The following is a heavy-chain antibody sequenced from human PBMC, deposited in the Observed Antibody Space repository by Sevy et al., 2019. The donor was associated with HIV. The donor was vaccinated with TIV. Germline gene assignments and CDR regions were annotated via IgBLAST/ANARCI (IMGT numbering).Heavy chain of an antibody. V-gene: IGHV3-15*01. CDR3: ITDPAYRGYDEEVINYYFYGMDV. CDR2: IKSEFDGGAI. Sequence: GGSLGLSCTASGFTFSSAWMSWVRQAPGKGLEWVGRIKSEFDGGAIDYAAPVKGRFSISREDSKTTVYLQMNSLKTDDTAVYYCITDPAYRGYDEEVINYYFYGMDVWGQGTTVTVSS. CDR1: GFTFSSAW. J-gene: IGHJ6*02. D-gene: IGHD5-12*01.